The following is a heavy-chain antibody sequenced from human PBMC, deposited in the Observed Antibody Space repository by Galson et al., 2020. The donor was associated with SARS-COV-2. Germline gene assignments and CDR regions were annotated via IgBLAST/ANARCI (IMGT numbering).Heavy chain of an antibody. CDR3: ARDFFQQQLGEGSHYYYYYGMDV. J-gene: IGHJ6*02. D-gene: IGHD6-13*01. Sequence: GESLKISCAASGFTFSDYYMSWIRQAPGKGLEWVSYISSSGSTIYYADSVKGRFTISRDNAKNSLYLQMNSLRAEDTAVYYCARDFFQQQLGEGSHYYYYYGMDVWGQGTTVTVSS. V-gene: IGHV3-11*01. CDR1: GFTFSDYY. CDR2: ISSSGSTI.